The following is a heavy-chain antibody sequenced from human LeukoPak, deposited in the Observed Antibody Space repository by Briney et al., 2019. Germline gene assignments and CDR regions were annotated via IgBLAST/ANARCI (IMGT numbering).Heavy chain of an antibody. J-gene: IGHJ4*02. Sequence: SETLSLTCTVSGGSISSSYYWGWIRQPPGKGLEWIGSIYYSGSTYYNPSLKSRVTISVDTSKNQFSLKLSSVTAADTAVYYCARHPAGGSGSYYYWGQGTLVTVSS. CDR3: ARHPAGGSGSYYY. CDR2: IYYSGST. D-gene: IGHD1-26*01. V-gene: IGHV4-39*01. CDR1: GGSISSSYY.